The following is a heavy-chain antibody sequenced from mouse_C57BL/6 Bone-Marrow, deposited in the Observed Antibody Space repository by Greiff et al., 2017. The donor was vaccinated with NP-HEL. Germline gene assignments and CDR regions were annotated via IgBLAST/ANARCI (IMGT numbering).Heavy chain of an antibody. J-gene: IGHJ4*01. CDR2: INPNNGGT. V-gene: IGHV1-22*01. CDR1: GYTFTDYN. D-gene: IGHD1-1*01. CDR3: AKGNYYGSRWAMDY. Sequence: VQLQQSGPELVKPGASVKMSCKASGYTFTDYNMHWVKQSHGKSLEWIGYINPNNGGTSYNQKFKGKATLTVYKSSSTAYMELRSLTSEDSAVYYRAKGNYYGSRWAMDYWGQGTSVTVSS.